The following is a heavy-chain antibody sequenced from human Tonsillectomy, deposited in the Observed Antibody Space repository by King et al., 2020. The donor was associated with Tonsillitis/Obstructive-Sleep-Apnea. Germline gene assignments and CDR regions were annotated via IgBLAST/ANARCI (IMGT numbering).Heavy chain of an antibody. D-gene: IGHD3-16*02. Sequence: VQLVESGGGVVQPGRSLRLSCAASGFTFSSYGMHWVRQAPGKGLEWVAVIWYDGSNKYYADSVKGRFTISRDNSKNTLYLQMNSLRAEDTAVYYCARGRYDYVWGSYRRSKADFDYWGQGTLVTVSS. CDR3: ARGRYDYVWGSYRRSKADFDY. V-gene: IGHV3-33*01. J-gene: IGHJ4*02. CDR1: GFTFSSYG. CDR2: IWYDGSNK.